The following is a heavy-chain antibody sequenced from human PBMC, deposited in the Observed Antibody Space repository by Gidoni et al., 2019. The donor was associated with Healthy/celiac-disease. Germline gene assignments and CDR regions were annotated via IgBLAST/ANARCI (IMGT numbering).Heavy chain of an antibody. CDR1: GGSFIGYY. D-gene: IGHD3-3*01. CDR3: ARGRKVLRFLEWLSVNWFDP. Sequence: QVQLQQWGAGLLKPSETLSLTCSVYGGSFIGYYWSGIRQPHGKGLEWIGEINHSGSTNYNPSLKSRVTISVDTSKNQFSLKLSSVTAADTAVYYCARGRKVLRFLEWLSVNWFDPWGQGTLVTVSS. CDR2: INHSGST. V-gene: IGHV4-34*01. J-gene: IGHJ5*02.